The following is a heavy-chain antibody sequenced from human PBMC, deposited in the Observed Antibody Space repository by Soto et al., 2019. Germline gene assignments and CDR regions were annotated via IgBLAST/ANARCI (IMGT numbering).Heavy chain of an antibody. Sequence: PASTXSLTCVVSGVSITSYHLILIRHFPGKGLEWIAYTSYTGNTKYNPSLKSRVNISLDTSKNQLSLKLTSMTAADTAVYYCAREMNDGFNPYFDTWGQGTLVTVYS. CDR1: GVSITSYH. J-gene: IGHJ5*02. D-gene: IGHD3-16*01. V-gene: IGHV4-59*01. CDR3: AREMNDGFNPYFDT. CDR2: TSYTGNT.